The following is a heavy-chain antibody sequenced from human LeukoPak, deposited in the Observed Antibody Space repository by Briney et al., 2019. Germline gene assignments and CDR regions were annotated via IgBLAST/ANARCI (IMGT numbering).Heavy chain of an antibody. CDR1: GLPSSGYG. J-gene: IGHJ4*02. Sequence: GGSLSSSCEALGLPSSGYGMTWFRQAQGKGLEWAEVIWYDGSNKYYADSVKGRFTISRDNSKNTLYLQMNSLRAEDTAVYYCARDEDGSIAAAGILDYWGQGTLVTVSS. CDR2: IWYDGSNK. V-gene: IGHV3-33*01. CDR3: ARDEDGSIAAAGILDY. D-gene: IGHD6-13*01.